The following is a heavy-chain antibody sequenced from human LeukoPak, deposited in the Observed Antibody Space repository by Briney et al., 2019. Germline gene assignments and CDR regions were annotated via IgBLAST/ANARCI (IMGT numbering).Heavy chain of an antibody. V-gene: IGHV3-30-3*01. CDR2: ISYDGSNK. CDR3: ARDPRGYSYGYGYWFDP. J-gene: IGHJ5*02. Sequence: QSGGSLRLSCAASGFTFSSYAMHWVRQAPGKGLEWVAVISYDGSNKYYADSVKGRFTISRDNSKNSLYLQMNSLRAEDTAVYYCARDPRGYSYGYGYWFDPWGQGTLVTVSS. CDR1: GFTFSSYA. D-gene: IGHD5-18*01.